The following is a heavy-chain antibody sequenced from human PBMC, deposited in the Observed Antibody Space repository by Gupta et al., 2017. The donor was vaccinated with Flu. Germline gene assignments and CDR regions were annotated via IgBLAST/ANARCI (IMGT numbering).Heavy chain of an antibody. J-gene: IGHJ4*02. V-gene: IGHV1-24*01. Sequence: HWVRQAPGKGLEWVGGFDPGDGETIYAQRFQGRVTMTEDTSTDTAYMELKSLRPDDTAVYYCATVPDYGDYSRWGQGTLVTVSS. CDR2: FDPGDGET. CDR3: ATVPDYGDYSR. D-gene: IGHD4-17*01.